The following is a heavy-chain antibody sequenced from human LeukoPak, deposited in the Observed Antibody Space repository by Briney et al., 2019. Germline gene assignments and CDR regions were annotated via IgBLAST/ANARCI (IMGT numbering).Heavy chain of an antibody. CDR2: ISWNSGSI. D-gene: IGHD6-19*01. CDR1: GFTFDDYA. V-gene: IGHV3-9*01. J-gene: IGHJ4*02. Sequence: GGSLRLSCAASGFTFDDYAMHWVRQAPGKGLEWVSGISWNSGSIGYADSVKGRFTISRDNAKNSLYLQMNSLRAEDAALYYCAKDSSAVAGPGEFDYWGQGTLVTVSS. CDR3: AKDSSAVAGPGEFDY.